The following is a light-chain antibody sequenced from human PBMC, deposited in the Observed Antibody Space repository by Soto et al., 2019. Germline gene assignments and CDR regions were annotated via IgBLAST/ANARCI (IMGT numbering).Light chain of an antibody. CDR2: RNN. CDR1: SSNIGSNS. CDR3: SSYAGSNNLV. J-gene: IGLJ2*01. V-gene: IGLV1-44*01. Sequence: QSVLTQPPSASGTPGQRVTISCSGSSSNIGSNSVYWHQQLPGTAPKLLIYRNNQRPSGVPDRFSGSKSGNTASLTVSGLQAEDEADYYCSSYAGSNNLVFGGGTKLTVL.